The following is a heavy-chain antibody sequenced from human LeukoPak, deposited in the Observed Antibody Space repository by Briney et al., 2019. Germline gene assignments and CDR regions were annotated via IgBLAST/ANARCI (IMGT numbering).Heavy chain of an antibody. CDR2: ISGSGGST. J-gene: IGHJ4*02. CDR3: AKDLVGYSYGRFDY. V-gene: IGHV3-23*01. Sequence: GGSLRLSCAASGFAFSSYAMSWVRQAPGKGLEWVSAISGSGGSTYYADSVKGRFTISRDNSKNTLYLQMNSLRAEDTAVYYCAKDLVGYSYGRFDYWGQGTLVTVSS. CDR1: GFAFSSYA. D-gene: IGHD5-18*01.